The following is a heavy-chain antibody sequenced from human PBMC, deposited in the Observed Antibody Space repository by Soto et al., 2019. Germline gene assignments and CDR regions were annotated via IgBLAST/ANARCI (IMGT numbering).Heavy chain of an antibody. V-gene: IGHV3-30*18. J-gene: IGHJ4*02. CDR2: ISKDGSKT. CDR3: VQPYYYDGSGYFGQ. Sequence: GSLRLSCAASGFTFRSYGMHWVRQAPGKGLEWVALISKDGSKTYYAESVKGRFTISRDNSKSTLYLQMNSLRAEDRAVYFCVQPYYYDGSGYFGQWGQGTLVTVS. CDR1: GFTFRSYG. D-gene: IGHD3-22*01.